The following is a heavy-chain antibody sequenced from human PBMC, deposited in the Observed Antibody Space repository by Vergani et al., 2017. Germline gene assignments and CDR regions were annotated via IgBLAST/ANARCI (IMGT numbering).Heavy chain of an antibody. J-gene: IGHJ4*02. D-gene: IGHD5-24*01. V-gene: IGHV1-46*01. CDR2: INPSGGST. Sequence: QVQLVQSGAEVKKPGASVKVSCKASGYTFTSYYMHWVRQAPGQGLEWMGIINPSGGSTSYAQKFQGRVTMTRDTSTSTVYMELSSLRSEDTAAYYCARDIRRGYNLGSGEALHYWGQGTLVTVSS. CDR3: ARDIRRGYNLGSGEALHY. CDR1: GYTFTSYY.